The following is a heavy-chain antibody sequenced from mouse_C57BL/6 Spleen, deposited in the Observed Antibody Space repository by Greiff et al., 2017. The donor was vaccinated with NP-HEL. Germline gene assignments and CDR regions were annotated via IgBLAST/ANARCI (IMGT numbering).Heavy chain of an antibody. CDR3: AFHYYGSSLFAY. V-gene: IGHV2-2*01. J-gene: IGHJ3*01. CDR2: IWSGGST. CDR1: GFSLTSYG. Sequence: VKLVESGPGLVQPSQSLSITCTVSGFSLTSYGVHWVRQSPGKGLEWLGVIWSGGSTDYNAAFISRLSISKDNSKSQVFFKMNSLQADDTAIYYCAFHYYGSSLFAYWGQGTLVTVSA. D-gene: IGHD1-1*01.